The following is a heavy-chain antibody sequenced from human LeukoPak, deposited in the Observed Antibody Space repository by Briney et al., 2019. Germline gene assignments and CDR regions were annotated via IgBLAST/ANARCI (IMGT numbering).Heavy chain of an antibody. CDR3: AKASRFGYSYGPREYFYYMDV. D-gene: IGHD5-18*01. Sequence: PGGSLRLSCVVSGFTLSNYGMHWVRRAPGKGLEWVAAISYDGSNEYYAESVKGRFTMSRDNAKNSLYLQVNSMRAEDTAVYYCAKASRFGYSYGPREYFYYMDVWGKGTTVTISS. V-gene: IGHV3-30*18. J-gene: IGHJ6*03. CDR2: ISYDGSNE. CDR1: GFTLSNYG.